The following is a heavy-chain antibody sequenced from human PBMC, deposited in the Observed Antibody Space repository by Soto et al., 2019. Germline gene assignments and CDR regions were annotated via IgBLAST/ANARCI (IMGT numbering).Heavy chain of an antibody. CDR1: GFTFSSYE. D-gene: IGHD3-3*01. CDR2: ISSSGSTI. CDR3: ARQGVAYGMDV. J-gene: IGHJ6*02. Sequence: PGGSLRLSCAASGFTFSSYEMNWVRQAPGKGLEWVSYISSSGSTIYYADSVKGRFTISRDNAKNSLYLQMNSLRAEDTAVYYCARQGVAYGMDVWDQGTTVTVSS. V-gene: IGHV3-48*03.